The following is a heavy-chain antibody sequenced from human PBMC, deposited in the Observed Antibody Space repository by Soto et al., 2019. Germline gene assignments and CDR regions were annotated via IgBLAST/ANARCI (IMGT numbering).Heavy chain of an antibody. D-gene: IGHD3-3*01. CDR1: GGSISSGCYY. J-gene: IGHJ4*02. CDR2: IYYSGST. V-gene: IGHV4-31*03. Sequence: PSETLSLTCTVSGGSISSGCYYWSWIRQHPGKGLEWIGYIYYSGSTYYNPSLKSRVTISVDTSKNQFSLKLSSVTAADTAVYYCARVRSQGHNDFWSGYQTLYYFDYWGQGTLVTVS. CDR3: ARVRSQGHNDFWSGYQTLYYFDY.